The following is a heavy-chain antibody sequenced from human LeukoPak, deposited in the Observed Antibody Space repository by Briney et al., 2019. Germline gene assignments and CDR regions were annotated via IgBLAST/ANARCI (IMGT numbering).Heavy chain of an antibody. CDR3: ARALKPSSSWFPYYYYGMDV. J-gene: IGHJ6*02. D-gene: IGHD6-13*01. CDR1: GFTFSSYA. V-gene: IGHV3-23*01. Sequence: GGSLRLSCAASGFTFSSYAMSWVRQAPGKGLEWVSAISGSGGSTYYADSVKGRFTISRDNAKNSLYLQMNSLRADDTAVYYCARALKPSSSWFPYYYYGMDVWGQGTAVTVSS. CDR2: ISGSGGST.